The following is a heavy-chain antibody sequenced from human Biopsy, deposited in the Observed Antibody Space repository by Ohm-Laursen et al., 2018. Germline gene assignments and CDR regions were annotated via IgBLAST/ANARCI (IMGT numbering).Heavy chain of an antibody. CDR2: IKYDGSEH. D-gene: IGHD3-10*01. Sequence: GSLRLSCAASGFTLSTDWMSWVRQAPGKGLEWVANIKYDGSEHYYVDSVKGRFTISRDNAGNSLFLQMNSLRGEDTAVYYCVRNMLCLHGGFGEDWGQGTTVTVSS. CDR1: GFTLSTDW. V-gene: IGHV3-7*01. J-gene: IGHJ4*02. CDR3: VRNMLCLHGGFGED.